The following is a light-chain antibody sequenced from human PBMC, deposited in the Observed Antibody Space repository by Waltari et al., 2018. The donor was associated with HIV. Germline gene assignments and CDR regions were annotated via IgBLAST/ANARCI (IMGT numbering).Light chain of an antibody. J-gene: IGLJ3*02. Sequence: QSVLTQPPSASGTPGQRVTISCSGSISDIGSNTANWYQQHPGTAPKLLIYNNDRLPSGVPDRFSASRSGTSASLAIGGLRSDEADYYCATWDDSLDGPMFGGGTKLTVL. CDR3: ATWDDSLDGPM. CDR1: ISDIGSNT. V-gene: IGLV1-44*01. CDR2: NND.